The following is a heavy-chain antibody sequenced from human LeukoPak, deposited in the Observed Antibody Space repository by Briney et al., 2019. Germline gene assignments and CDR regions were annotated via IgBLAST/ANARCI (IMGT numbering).Heavy chain of an antibody. CDR2: IIPIFGTA. V-gene: IGHV1-69*05. D-gene: IGHD4/OR15-4a*01. J-gene: IGHJ5*02. CDR1: GGTFTSYA. Sequence: GSSVKVSCKASGGTFTSYAISWVRQAPGQGLEWRGGIIPIFGTANYAQKFQGRVTITTDESTSTAYMELSSLRSEDTAVYYCARGTIPSFHWFDPWGQGTLVTVSS. CDR3: ARGTIPSFHWFDP.